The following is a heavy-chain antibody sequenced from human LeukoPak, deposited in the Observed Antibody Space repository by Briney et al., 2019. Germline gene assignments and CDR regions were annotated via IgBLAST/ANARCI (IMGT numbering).Heavy chain of an antibody. CDR1: GFTFSDYY. J-gene: IGHJ5*02. CDR3: AGVGRYSSSAFDP. Sequence: PGGSLRLSCAASGFTFSDYYMSWIRQAPGKGLEWVSYISSSSYTNYADSVKGRFTISRDNAKNSLYLQMNSLRAEDTAVYYCAGVGRYSSSAFDPWGQGTLVTVSS. V-gene: IGHV3-11*06. D-gene: IGHD6-13*01. CDR2: ISSSSYT.